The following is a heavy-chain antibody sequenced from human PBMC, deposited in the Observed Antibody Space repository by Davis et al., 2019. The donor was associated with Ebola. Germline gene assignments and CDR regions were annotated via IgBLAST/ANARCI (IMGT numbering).Heavy chain of an antibody. J-gene: IGHJ5*02. V-gene: IGHV4-39*01. CDR2: IYYSGST. Sequence: PSETLSLTCTVSGGSISSSSYYWGWIRQPPGKGLEWIGSIYYSGSTYYNPSLKSRVTISVDTSKNQFSLKLSSVTAADTAVYYCARQLPARVRGNWFDPWGQGTLVTVSS. D-gene: IGHD6-6*01. CDR1: GGSISSSSYY. CDR3: ARQLPARVRGNWFDP.